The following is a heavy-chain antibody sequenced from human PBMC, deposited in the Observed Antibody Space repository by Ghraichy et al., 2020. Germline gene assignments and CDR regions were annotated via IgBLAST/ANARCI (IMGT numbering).Heavy chain of an antibody. J-gene: IGHJ4*02. V-gene: IGHV1-69*04. D-gene: IGHD3-16*01. CDR2: IIPVDGTV. CDR3: ARDQSSYDYSPTWIDS. CDR1: RDTFSDSG. Sequence: SVKVSCKASRDTFSDSGFSWVRQAPGQGLEWLGRIIPVDGTVDYAQKSQGRVTITADKSTSTAYMELSGLTSEDTAIYYCARDQSSYDYSPTWIDSWGQGTLVTVSS.